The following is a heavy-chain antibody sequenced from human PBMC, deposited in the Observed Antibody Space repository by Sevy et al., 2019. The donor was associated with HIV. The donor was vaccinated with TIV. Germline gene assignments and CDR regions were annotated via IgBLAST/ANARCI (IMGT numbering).Heavy chain of an antibody. CDR2: ISGSGGST. CDR3: VKDLGGCSGGSCYRSYFDY. V-gene: IGHV3-23*01. CDR1: GFTFSSYA. Sequence: GGSLRLSCAASGFTFSSYAMSWVRQAPGKGLEWVSAISGSGGSTYYADSVKGRFTISRDNSKNTLYLQMNSLRAEDTAVYYCVKDLGGCSGGSCYRSYFDYWGQGTLVTVSS. D-gene: IGHD2-15*01. J-gene: IGHJ4*02.